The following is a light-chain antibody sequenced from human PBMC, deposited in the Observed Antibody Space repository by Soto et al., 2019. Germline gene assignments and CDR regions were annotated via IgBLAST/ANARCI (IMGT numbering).Light chain of an antibody. Sequence: ALTQPPSVSGSPGQSVTISCTGTSSDVGSYYRVSWYQQPPVTAPKVIIYEVSNRPSGVPDRFSGSKSGNTASLTISGLQAEDEADYYCSSYISSGTLVFGGGTKLTVL. CDR2: EVS. V-gene: IGLV2-18*02. J-gene: IGLJ2*01. CDR3: SSYISSGTLV. CDR1: SSDVGSYYR.